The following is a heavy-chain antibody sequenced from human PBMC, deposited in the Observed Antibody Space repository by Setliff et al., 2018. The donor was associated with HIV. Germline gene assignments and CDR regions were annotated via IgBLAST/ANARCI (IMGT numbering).Heavy chain of an antibody. J-gene: IGHJ6*03. D-gene: IGHD4-17*01. Sequence: GGSLRLSCAASGFTFSNYAMSWVRQAPGKGLEWVSDISGSGGRTYYADSVKGRFTISRDSSKNTLYLQMSSLRAEDTAVYYCVKARVDGDYYYYYYMDVWGKGTTVTVSS. V-gene: IGHV3-23*01. CDR1: GFTFSNYA. CDR3: VKARVDGDYYYYYYMDV. CDR2: ISGSGGRT.